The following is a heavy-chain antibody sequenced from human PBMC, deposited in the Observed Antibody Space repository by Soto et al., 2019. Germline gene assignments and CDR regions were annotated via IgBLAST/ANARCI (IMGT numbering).Heavy chain of an antibody. Sequence: ASVKVSCKASGYTFTGYYMHWVRQAPGQRPEWMGWINASSGGTKYSQKLQGRVTMTRDTSTTTAYMELSSLSSEDTAVYYCARHAVLDYWGQGAQVTVSS. V-gene: IGHV1-2*02. D-gene: IGHD2-8*01. CDR1: GYTFTGYY. CDR3: ARHAVLDY. J-gene: IGHJ4*02. CDR2: INASSGGT.